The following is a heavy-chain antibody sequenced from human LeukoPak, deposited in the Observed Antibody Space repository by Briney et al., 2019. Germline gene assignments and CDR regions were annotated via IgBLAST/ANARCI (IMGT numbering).Heavy chain of an antibody. V-gene: IGHV4-34*01. CDR2: INHSGST. D-gene: IGHD3-3*01. Sequence: SETLSLTCAVYGGSFSGYYWSWIRQPPGKGLEWIGEINHSGSTNYNPSLKSRDTISVDTSKNQFSLKLSSVTAADTAVYYCATSITIFGVAREDYWGQGTLVTVSS. CDR1: GGSFSGYY. CDR3: ATSITIFGVAREDY. J-gene: IGHJ4*02.